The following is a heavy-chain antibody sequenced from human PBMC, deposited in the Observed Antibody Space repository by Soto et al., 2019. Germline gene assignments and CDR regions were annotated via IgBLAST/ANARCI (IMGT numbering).Heavy chain of an antibody. J-gene: IGHJ5*02. D-gene: IGHD4-17*01. V-gene: IGHV2-5*02. CDR1: GFSLTTSGVG. CDR2: IYWDDDT. Sequence: QITLKESGPTLVKPTQTLTLTCTFSGFSLTTSGVGVGWIRQPPGKALEWVALIYWDDDTRYSPSLKSRLTNNKATAKNQVVLTMTNMDPADTATYFCAHRTTTVTWWFDPWGQGTLVTVSS. CDR3: AHRTTTVTWWFDP.